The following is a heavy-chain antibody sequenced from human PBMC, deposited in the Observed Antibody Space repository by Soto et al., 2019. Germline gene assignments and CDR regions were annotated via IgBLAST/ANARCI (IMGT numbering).Heavy chain of an antibody. CDR1: GGTFSSSA. V-gene: IGHV1-69*12. J-gene: IGHJ6*02. CDR3: AGDKDRQQLGGNYYYIMDV. D-gene: IGHD3-3*02. CDR2: IMPIFRTA. Sequence: QVQLVQSGAEVKKPGSSLKVSCKASGGTFSSSAFSWVRQAPGQGLEWMGGIMPIFRTADYAQKFQGRVTMTGDESTSTAYMELSSLRSEDTGVYYCAGDKDRQQLGGNYYYIMDVWGQGTTVTVSS.